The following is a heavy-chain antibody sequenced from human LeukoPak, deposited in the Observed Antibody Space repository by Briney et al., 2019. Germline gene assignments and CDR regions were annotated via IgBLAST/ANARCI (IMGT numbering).Heavy chain of an antibody. CDR1: GYTFTGYY. CDR2: INPNSGGT. D-gene: IGHD3-10*01. Sequence: GASVKVSCKASGYTFTGYYMHWVRQAPGQGLEWMGWINPNSGGTNYAQKFQGWVTMTRDTSISTAYMELSRLRSDDTAVYYCVLLWFGELWTEDYWGQGTLVTVSS. V-gene: IGHV1-2*04. CDR3: VLLWFGELWTEDY. J-gene: IGHJ4*02.